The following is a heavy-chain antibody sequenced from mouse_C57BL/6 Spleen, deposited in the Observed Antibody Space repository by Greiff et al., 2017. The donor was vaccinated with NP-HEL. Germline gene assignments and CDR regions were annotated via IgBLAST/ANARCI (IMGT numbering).Heavy chain of an antibody. J-gene: IGHJ3*01. CDR2: IDPEDGDT. Sequence: VQLQQSGAELVRPGASVKLSCTASGFNIKDYYMHWVKQRPEQGLEWIGRIDPEDGDTEYAPKFQGKATMTADTSSNTAYLQLSSLTSEDTAVYYCTTRGYDYDEAYWGQGTLVTVSA. CDR1: GFNIKDYY. V-gene: IGHV14-1*01. CDR3: TTRGYDYDEAY. D-gene: IGHD2-4*01.